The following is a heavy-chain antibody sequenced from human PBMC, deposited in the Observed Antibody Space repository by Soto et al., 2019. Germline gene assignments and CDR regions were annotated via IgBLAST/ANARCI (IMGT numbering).Heavy chain of an antibody. J-gene: IGHJ4*02. CDR3: ARTGGTYYDILTGYYMIDY. CDR1: GGSFSGYY. CDR2: INHSGST. Sequence: PSETLSLTCAVYGGSFSGYYWSWIRQPPGKGLEWIGEINHSGSTNYNPSLKSRVTISVDTSKNQFSLKLSSVTAADTAVYYCARTGGTYYDILTGYYMIDYWGQGTLVTVSS. D-gene: IGHD3-9*01. V-gene: IGHV4-34*01.